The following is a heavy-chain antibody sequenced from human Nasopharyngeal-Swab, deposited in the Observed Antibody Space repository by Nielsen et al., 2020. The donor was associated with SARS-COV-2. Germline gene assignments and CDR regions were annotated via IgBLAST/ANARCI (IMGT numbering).Heavy chain of an antibody. Sequence: ASVTVSCKASPYSFTAYFLYWLRQAPGQGLEWMGRINPNTGGTKYAQKFQGRVTMTRDTSISTAYMELSSLRSDDTAVYYCARGLASWAIDFWGQGTLVTVSS. D-gene: IGHD2-21*01. CDR2: INPNTGGT. V-gene: IGHV1-2*06. CDR1: PYSFTAYF. J-gene: IGHJ4*02. CDR3: ARGLASWAIDF.